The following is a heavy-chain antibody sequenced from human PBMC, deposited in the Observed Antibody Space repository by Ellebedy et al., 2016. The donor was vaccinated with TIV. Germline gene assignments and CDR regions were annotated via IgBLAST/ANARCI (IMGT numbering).Heavy chain of an antibody. CDR3: AREKGGKYYFDY. J-gene: IGHJ4*02. Sequence: AASVKVSCKASGYTFTGYYMHWARQAPGQGLEGMGWINPNSGGTNYAQKFQGRVTMTRDTSISTAYMELSRLRSDDPAVYYCAREKGGKYYFDYWGQGTLVTVSS. CDR1: GYTFTGYY. V-gene: IGHV1-2*02. CDR2: INPNSGGT.